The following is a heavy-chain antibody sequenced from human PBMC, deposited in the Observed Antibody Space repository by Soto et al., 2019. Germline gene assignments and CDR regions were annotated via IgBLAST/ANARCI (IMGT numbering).Heavy chain of an antibody. CDR3: AKDRHPDGLWPFDH. D-gene: IGHD2-8*01. CDR1: GFTFDTYT. V-gene: IGHV3-23*01. J-gene: IGHJ4*01. CDR2: IYGNGRTT. Sequence: GESLRLSCAASGFTFDTYTMTWVRQAPGKGLEWVSSIYGNGRTTFYADSVRGRFTISKDFSRATLYLQMNGLRVEDTATYYCAKDRHPDGLWPFDHWGRGTLVTVSS.